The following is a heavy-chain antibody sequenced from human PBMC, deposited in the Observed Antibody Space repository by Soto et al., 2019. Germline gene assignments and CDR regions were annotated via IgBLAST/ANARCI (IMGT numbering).Heavy chain of an antibody. CDR2: ISWNSGNL. V-gene: IGHV3-9*01. J-gene: IGHJ4*02. Sequence: EVQLVESGGGLVQPGRSLRLSCAASGFTFDDYAMHWVRQGPGKGLEWVSSISWNSGNLGYADSVKGRFTISRDNAKNCLYLQMNSLRGEDTALYYCAKGASTTVFAFSDYWGQGTLVTVSS. CDR1: GFTFDDYA. CDR3: AKGASTTVFAFSDY. D-gene: IGHD4-17*01.